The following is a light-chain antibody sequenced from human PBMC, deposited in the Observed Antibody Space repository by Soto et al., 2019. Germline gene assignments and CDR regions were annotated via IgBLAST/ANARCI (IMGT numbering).Light chain of an antibody. V-gene: IGLV2-8*01. Sequence: QSVLTQPPSASGSPGQSVTISCTGSSSDVGEYKYVSWYQQHPGKAPKLIIYEVSTRPSGIPGRFSGSKSGNTAPLTVAGLQAADEADYYCSSYGGFNDVLFGGGTKLTVL. CDR3: SSYGGFNDVL. CDR1: SSDVGEYKY. CDR2: EVS. J-gene: IGLJ2*01.